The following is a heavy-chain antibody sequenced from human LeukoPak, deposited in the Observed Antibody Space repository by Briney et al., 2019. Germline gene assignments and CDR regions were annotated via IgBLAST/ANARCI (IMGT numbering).Heavy chain of an antibody. J-gene: IGHJ6*02. CDR1: GYTFTSYG. D-gene: IGHD2-15*01. Sequence: GASVKVSCKTSGYTFTSYGISWVRQAPGQGLEWMGWISAYNGNTNYAQKLQGRVTMTTDTSTTTAYMELRSLRSGDTAVYYCARDEVVAAPNYFGMVVWGQGTTVSVSS. CDR3: ARDEVVAAPNYFGMVV. CDR2: ISAYNGNT. V-gene: IGHV1-18*01.